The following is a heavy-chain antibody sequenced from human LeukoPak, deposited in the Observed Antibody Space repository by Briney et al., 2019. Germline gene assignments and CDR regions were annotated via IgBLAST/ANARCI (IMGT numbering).Heavy chain of an antibody. Sequence: PSETLSLTCTVSGGSISSYYWSWIRQPPGKGLEWIGYIYYSGSTNYNPSLKSRVTISVDTSKNQFSLKLSSVTAADTAVYYCARQRSSSGYYHFDYWGQGTLVTVSS. V-gene: IGHV4-59*01. CDR2: IYYSGST. J-gene: IGHJ4*02. CDR1: GGSISSYY. CDR3: ARQRSSSGYYHFDY. D-gene: IGHD3-22*01.